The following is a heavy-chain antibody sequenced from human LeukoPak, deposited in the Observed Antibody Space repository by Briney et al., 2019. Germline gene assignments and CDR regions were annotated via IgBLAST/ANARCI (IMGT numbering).Heavy chain of an antibody. CDR2: INHSGST. Sequence: PSETLSLTCAVYGGSFSGYYWSWIRQPPGKGLEWIGEINHSGSTNYNPSLKSRVTISVDTSKNQFSLKLSSVTAADTAVYYCARDEAYYDILTGYYNAFDIWGQGTMVTVSS. J-gene: IGHJ3*02. CDR3: ARDEAYYDILTGYYNAFDI. V-gene: IGHV4-34*01. D-gene: IGHD3-9*01. CDR1: GGSFSGYY.